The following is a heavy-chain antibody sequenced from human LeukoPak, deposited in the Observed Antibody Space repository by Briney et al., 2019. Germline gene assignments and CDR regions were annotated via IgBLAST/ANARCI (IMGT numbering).Heavy chain of an antibody. V-gene: IGHV3-9*01. CDR1: GFTFDDYA. D-gene: IGHD3-3*01. Sequence: PGGSLRLSCAASGFTFDDYAMHWVRQAPGKGLEWVSGISWNSGSIGYADSVKGRFTISRDNAKNSLYLQMNSLRAEDTAVYYCAKDFSTISPGSPTAHWGQGTLVTVSS. CDR2: ISWNSGSI. CDR3: AKDFSTISPGSPTAH. J-gene: IGHJ4*02.